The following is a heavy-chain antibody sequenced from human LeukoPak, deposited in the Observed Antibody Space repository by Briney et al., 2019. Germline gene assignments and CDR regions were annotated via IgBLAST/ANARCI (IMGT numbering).Heavy chain of an antibody. J-gene: IGHJ4*02. V-gene: IGHV3-30*14. CDR3: AREVSGRELDH. D-gene: IGHD1-26*01. CDR1: GFTFSSYA. CDR2: ISYDGSNK. Sequence: RPGGSLRLSCAASGFTFSSYAMHWVRPAPGKGLEWVAVISYDGSNKYYADSVKGRFTISRDNSKNTLYLQMNSLRAEDTAVYYCAREVSGRELDHWGQGTLVTVSS.